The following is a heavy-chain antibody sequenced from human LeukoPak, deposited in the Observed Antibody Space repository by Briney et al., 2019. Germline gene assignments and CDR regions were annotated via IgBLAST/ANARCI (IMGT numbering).Heavy chain of an antibody. CDR3: ARVDYADYAPNFDY. J-gene: IGHJ4*02. D-gene: IGHD4-17*01. CDR1: GFTFSDFY. V-gene: IGHV3-11*06. Sequence: GGSLRLSCAASGFTFSDFYMSCIRQAPGKGLEWVSYISSSSSYTKSADSVKGRFTISRENAKNSPYLQMKSLRAGDTAVYYCARVDYADYAPNFDYWGQGTLVTVSS. CDR2: ISSSSSYT.